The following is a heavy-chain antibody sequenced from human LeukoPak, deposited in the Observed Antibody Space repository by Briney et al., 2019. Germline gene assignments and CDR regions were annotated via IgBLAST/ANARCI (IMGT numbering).Heavy chain of an antibody. J-gene: IGHJ6*02. CDR3: ARDGSRPSSGWSRRQFHYGMDV. CDR2: ISSSISDI. CDR1: GFTSTSYS. V-gene: IGHV3-21*01. Sequence: GGSLRLSCAASGFTSTSYSMNSGRQAPGQRLEWVSSISSSISDIYYADSVKGRFTISRDNAKNSLYLQMNSLRAEDTAVYYCARDGSRPSSGWSRRQFHYGMDVWGQGTTVTVSS. D-gene: IGHD6-19*01.